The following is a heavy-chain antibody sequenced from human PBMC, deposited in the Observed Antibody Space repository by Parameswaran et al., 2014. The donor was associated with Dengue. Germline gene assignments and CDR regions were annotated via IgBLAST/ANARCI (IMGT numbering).Heavy chain of an antibody. D-gene: IGHD5-18*01. V-gene: IGHV1-46*01. J-gene: IGHJ4*02. CDR3: ARDLRGGYSYGYDDY. CDR2: INPSGGST. Sequence: WVRQAPGQGLEWMGIINPSGGSTSYAQKFQGRVTMTRDTSTSTVYMELSSLRSEDTAVYYCARDLRGGYSYGYDDYWGQGTLVTVSS.